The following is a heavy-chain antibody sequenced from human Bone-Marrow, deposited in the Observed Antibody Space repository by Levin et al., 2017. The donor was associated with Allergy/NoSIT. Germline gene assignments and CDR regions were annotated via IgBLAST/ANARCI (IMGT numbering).Heavy chain of an antibody. J-gene: IGHJ4*02. CDR3: ARWDTLLVSIDS. CDR2: IYYIGNT. Sequence: PSETLSLTCTVSGGSISRGDYYWNWIRQPPGKGLEWIGNIYYIGNTDYNPSLKSRVSISVDTSKNQFSLKLTSVTAADTAVYYCARWDTLLVSIDSWGQGTLVSVSS. CDR1: GGSISRGDYY. V-gene: IGHV4-30-4*01. D-gene: IGHD5-18*01.